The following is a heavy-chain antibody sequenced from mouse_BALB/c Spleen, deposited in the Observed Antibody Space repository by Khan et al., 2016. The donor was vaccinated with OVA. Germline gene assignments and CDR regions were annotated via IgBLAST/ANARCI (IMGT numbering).Heavy chain of an antibody. D-gene: IGHD1-1*01. CDR2: FNPYIDGT. Sequence: VRLQQSGPELVKPGASVKMSCKASGYTFTNYIIPWVKQTPGQGLEWIGYFNPYIDGTNYNEKFKGKATLTSDKSSSTAYMELSGLTSEASAVYYCESDYGSSVWFAYWGQGTLVTVSA. V-gene: IGHV1S136*01. J-gene: IGHJ3*01. CDR1: GYTFTNYI. CDR3: ESDYGSSVWFAY.